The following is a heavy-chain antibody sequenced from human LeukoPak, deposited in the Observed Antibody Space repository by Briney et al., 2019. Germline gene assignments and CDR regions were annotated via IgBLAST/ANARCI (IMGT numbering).Heavy chain of an antibody. D-gene: IGHD3-10*01. CDR2: ISWDGGST. CDR1: GFSFSRCW. Sequence: GGSLRLSCAASGFSFSRCWMSWVRQAPGKGLEWVSLISWDGGSTYYADSVKGRFTISRDNSKNSLYLQMNSLRAEDTALYYCAKDIGYYGSGSYTYFDYWGQGTLVTVSS. V-gene: IGHV3-43D*03. CDR3: AKDIGYYGSGSYTYFDY. J-gene: IGHJ4*02.